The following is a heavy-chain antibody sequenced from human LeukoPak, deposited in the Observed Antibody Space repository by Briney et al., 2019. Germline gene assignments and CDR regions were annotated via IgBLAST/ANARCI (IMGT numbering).Heavy chain of an antibody. CDR2: INSDGSST. J-gene: IGHJ6*02. CDR1: GFPFSSYW. V-gene: IGHV3-74*01. CDR3: ARDDSGYYDFWSGYYKYYYYGMDV. D-gene: IGHD3-3*01. Sequence: GGSLRLSCAASGFPFSSYWMHWVRPAPGKGLVWVSRINSDGSSTSYADSVKGRFTISRDNAKNTLYLQMNSLRAEDTAVYYCARDDSGYYDFWSGYYKYYYYGMDVWGQGTTVTVSS.